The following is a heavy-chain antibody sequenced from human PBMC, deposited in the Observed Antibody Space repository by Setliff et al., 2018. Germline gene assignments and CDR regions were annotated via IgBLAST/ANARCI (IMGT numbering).Heavy chain of an antibody. CDR3: AREGALGTDS. Sequence: GGSLRLSCVASGFTFSDYYMSWIRQAPGKGLEWVSYITSSGSIIYSADSVRGRFTISRDNAKNSLFLQMNSLRAEDTAVYYCAREGALGTDSWGQGTLVTVSS. CDR1: GFTFSDYY. D-gene: IGHD1-26*01. J-gene: IGHJ5*01. CDR2: ITSSGSII. V-gene: IGHV3-11*01.